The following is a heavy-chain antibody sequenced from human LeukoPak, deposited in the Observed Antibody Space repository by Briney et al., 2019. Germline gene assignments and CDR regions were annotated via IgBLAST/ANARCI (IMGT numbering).Heavy chain of an antibody. CDR1: GYTFTSYY. V-gene: IGHV1-46*01. CDR3: ARGGYGWTQPTHY. Sequence: ASVKVSCKASGYTFTSYYMHWVRQAPGQGRECMGIINPSGGSTSYAQKFQGRVTMPRDTSTSTVYMELSSLRSEDTAVYYCARGGYGWTQPTHYWGQGTLVTVSS. CDR2: INPSGGST. J-gene: IGHJ4*02. D-gene: IGHD3-16*01.